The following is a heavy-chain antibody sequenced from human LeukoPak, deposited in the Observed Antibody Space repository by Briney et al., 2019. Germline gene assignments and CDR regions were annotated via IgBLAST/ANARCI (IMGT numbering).Heavy chain of an antibody. V-gene: IGHV3-23*01. J-gene: IGHJ3*02. CDR2: ISGSGGST. D-gene: IGHD6-13*01. CDR3: ARDSEKSSSFAFDI. Sequence: GGSLRLSCAASGFTFSSYAMSWVRQAPGKGLEWVSAISGSGGSTYYADSVKGRFTISRDDAKNSLYLQLNTLRAEDTAVYYCARDSEKSSSFAFDIWGQGTVVTVSS. CDR1: GFTFSSYA.